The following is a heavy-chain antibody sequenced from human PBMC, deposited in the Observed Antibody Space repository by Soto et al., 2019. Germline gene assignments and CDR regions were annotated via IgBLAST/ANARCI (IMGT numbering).Heavy chain of an antibody. V-gene: IGHV3-11*04. D-gene: IGHD5-12*01. CDR2: ISSSGSTI. Sequence: PGGSLRLSCAASGFTFSDYYMSWIRQAPGKGLEWVSYISSSGSTIYYADSVKGRFTISRDTSRNTLYLQMNSLRAEGTAVYYCARDRAGDGYNYDYFDYWGQGTLVTVSS. CDR3: ARDRAGDGYNYDYFDY. J-gene: IGHJ4*02. CDR1: GFTFSDYY.